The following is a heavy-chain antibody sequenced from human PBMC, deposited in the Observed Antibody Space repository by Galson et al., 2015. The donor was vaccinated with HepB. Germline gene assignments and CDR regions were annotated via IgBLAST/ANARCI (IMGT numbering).Heavy chain of an antibody. CDR2: ISSSSSTI. CDR3: ARGREWAFDY. J-gene: IGHJ4*02. Sequence: SLRLSCAASGFTFSSYSMNWVRQAPGKGLEWVSYISSSSSTIYYADSVKGRFTISRDNAKNSLYLQMNNLRDEDTAVYFCARGREWAFDYWGQGTLVTVSS. V-gene: IGHV3-48*02. D-gene: IGHD3-3*01. CDR1: GFTFSSYS.